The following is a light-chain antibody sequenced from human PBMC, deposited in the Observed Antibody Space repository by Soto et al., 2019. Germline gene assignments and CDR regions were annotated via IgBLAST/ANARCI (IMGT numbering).Light chain of an antibody. J-gene: IGKJ2*01. Sequence: DIQMTQSPATLSASVGDRVTITCRASQSISSWLAWYQHKPGKAPRLLIYKASYLQSGVPSRFSGSGFGTEFTLTISSLQPDDFATYYCQQYDRYSYAFGQGTNLEIK. V-gene: IGKV1-5*03. CDR1: QSISSW. CDR2: KAS. CDR3: QQYDRYSYA.